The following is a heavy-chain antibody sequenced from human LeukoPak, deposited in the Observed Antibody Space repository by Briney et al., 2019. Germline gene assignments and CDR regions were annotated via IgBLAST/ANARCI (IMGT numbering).Heavy chain of an antibody. D-gene: IGHD2-15*01. CDR3: AKDIVVVVAATLDY. J-gene: IGHJ4*02. CDR1: GFTFSSYA. CDR2: ISGSGGST. Sequence: GGSLRLSCAASGFTFSSYAMSWVRQAPGKGLEWVSAISGSGGSTYYADSVKGRFTISGDNSKNTLYLQMNSLRAEDTAVYYCAKDIVVVVAATLDYWGQGTLVTVSS. V-gene: IGHV3-23*01.